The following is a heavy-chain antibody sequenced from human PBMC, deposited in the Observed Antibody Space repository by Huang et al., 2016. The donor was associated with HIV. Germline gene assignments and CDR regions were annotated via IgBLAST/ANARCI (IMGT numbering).Heavy chain of an antibody. J-gene: IGHJ3*01. CDR1: GGPFSTHY. CDR3: ARGRDTTEMDTVDDALDV. Sequence: QVRLQQWGGGLVRPSETLSRTCAVYGGPFSTHYWSWIRQSPGNGLEWIAEIKYNGHVNFNPSLRSRVSISVDTAKNQFSLNVTSGTAADTAIYYWARGRDTTEMDTVDDALDVWDQGTLVIVSS. V-gene: IGHV4-34*02. D-gene: IGHD1-1*01. CDR2: IKYNGHV.